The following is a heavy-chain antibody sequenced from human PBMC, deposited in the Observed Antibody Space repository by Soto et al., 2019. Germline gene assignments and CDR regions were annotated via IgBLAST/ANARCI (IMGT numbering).Heavy chain of an antibody. CDR2: INPNSGGT. D-gene: IGHD3-22*01. CDR1: GYTFTVRY. J-gene: IGHJ4*02. Sequence: QVHLVQSGAEVKKPGASVKVSCKASGYTFTVRYMHWVRQAPGQGLEWMGWINPNSGGTNYARKVQGGVTITRDTANSAAYMELSRLTFDDSAVYYCASADRSGFISHFGSWGQGTLVTVSS. CDR3: ASADRSGFISHFGS. V-gene: IGHV1-2*02.